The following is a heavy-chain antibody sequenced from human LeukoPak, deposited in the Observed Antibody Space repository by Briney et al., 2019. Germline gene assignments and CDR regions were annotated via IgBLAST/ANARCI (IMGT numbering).Heavy chain of an antibody. J-gene: IGHJ4*02. V-gene: IGHV1-69*05. CDR2: IIPIFGTA. CDR3: AREGADSNGYFLFDY. Sequence: SVKVSCKASGGTFSSYAISWVRQAPGQGLEWMGGIIPIFGTANYAQKFQGRVTITTDESTSTAYMELSSLRSEDTAVYYCAREGADSNGYFLFDYWGQGTLVTVSS. CDR1: GGTFSSYA. D-gene: IGHD3-22*01.